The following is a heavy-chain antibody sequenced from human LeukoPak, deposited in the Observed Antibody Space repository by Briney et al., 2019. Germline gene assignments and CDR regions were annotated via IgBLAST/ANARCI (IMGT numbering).Heavy chain of an antibody. CDR1: GFTFSSYG. CDR2: IWYDGSNK. Sequence: PGGSLRLSCAASGFTFSSYGMHWVRQAPGKGLEWVAVIWYDGSNKYYADSVKGRFTISRDNSKSTLYLQMNSLRAEDTAVYYCARGEWGYSFDYWGQGTLVTVSS. V-gene: IGHV3-33*01. J-gene: IGHJ4*02. D-gene: IGHD5-18*01. CDR3: ARGEWGYSFDY.